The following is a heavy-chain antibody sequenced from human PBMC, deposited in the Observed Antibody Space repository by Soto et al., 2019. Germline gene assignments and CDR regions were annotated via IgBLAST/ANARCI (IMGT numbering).Heavy chain of an antibody. CDR3: ARDGLLGYFDY. CDR2: ISYDGSNK. V-gene: IGHV3-30-3*01. Sequence: QVQLVESGGGVVQPGRSLRLSCAASGFTFSSYAMHWVRQAPGKGLEWVAVISYDGSNKYYADSVKGRFTISRDNSKNTLEQQMNSLRAEDTAVYYCARDGLLGYFDYGGQGNLFTGS. J-gene: IGHJ4*02. D-gene: IGHD3-16*01. CDR1: GFTFSSYA.